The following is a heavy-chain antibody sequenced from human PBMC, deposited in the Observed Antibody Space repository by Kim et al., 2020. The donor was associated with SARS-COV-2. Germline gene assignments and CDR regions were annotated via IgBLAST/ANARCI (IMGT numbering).Heavy chain of an antibody. J-gene: IGHJ5*02. CDR3: ARDKGFWSGYTNNWFDP. D-gene: IGHD3-3*01. V-gene: IGHV3-30*07. Sequence: VKGRFTISRDNSKNTLYLQMNSLRAEDTAVYYCARDKGFWSGYTNNWFDPWGQGTLVTVSS.